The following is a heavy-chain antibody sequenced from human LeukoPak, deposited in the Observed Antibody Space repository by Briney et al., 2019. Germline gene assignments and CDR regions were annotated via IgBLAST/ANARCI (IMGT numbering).Heavy chain of an antibody. J-gene: IGHJ4*02. Sequence: GGSLRLSCAASGFTFSSYEMNWVRQAPGKGLEWVSYISSSGSTRTYADSVKGRFTISRDNAKNSLYLEMNSLRAEDTAVYHCAREIVSAVAGNFDYWGQGTLVTVSS. V-gene: IGHV3-48*03. CDR2: ISSSGSTR. CDR3: AREIVSAVAGNFDY. D-gene: IGHD6-19*01. CDR1: GFTFSSYE.